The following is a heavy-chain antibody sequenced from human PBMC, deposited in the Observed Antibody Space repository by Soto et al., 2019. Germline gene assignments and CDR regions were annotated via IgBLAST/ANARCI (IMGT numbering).Heavy chain of an antibody. CDR1: GGSISGYY. CDR2: IYGSGVS. J-gene: IGHJ1*01. D-gene: IGHD2-2*01. Sequence: QVQLQESGPGLVKPSETLSLTCTVSGGSISGYYWSWVRQTAGKGLEWIGRIYGSGVSGHNPSLKRRATLSVDTSQNQFSLKLTSVTAAVTAVYFCARDDTSWHEYVKHWGQGTLVVVSS. CDR3: ARDDTSWHEYVKH. V-gene: IGHV4-4*07.